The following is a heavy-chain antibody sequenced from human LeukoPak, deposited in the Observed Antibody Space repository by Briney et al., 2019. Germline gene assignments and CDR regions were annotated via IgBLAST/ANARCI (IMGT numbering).Heavy chain of an antibody. J-gene: IGHJ4*02. CDR3: ARDPRDYVGSSSG. V-gene: IGHV4-39*07. CDR2: IYYSGST. CDR1: GGSISSSSYY. Sequence: SETLSLTCTVSGGSISSSSYYWGWIRQPPGKGLEWIGSIYYSGSTYYNPSLKSRVTMSVDTSKNQFSLKLSSVTAADTAVYYCARDPRDYVGSSSGWGQGTLVTVSS. D-gene: IGHD6-13*01.